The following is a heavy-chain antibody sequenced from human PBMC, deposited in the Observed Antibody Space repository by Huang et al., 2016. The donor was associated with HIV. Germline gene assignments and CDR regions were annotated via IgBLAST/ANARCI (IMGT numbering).Heavy chain of an antibody. CDR3: ARHMDCSSSSCLAGGHERGPFDM. V-gene: IGHV4-39*01. CDR1: GGSISSSSYY. D-gene: IGHD2-2*01. CDR2: TYSSGTT. Sequence: QLQLQESGPGLVKPSETLSLTCSVSGGSISSSSYYWGWIRQPPGKGLEWIGSTYSSGTTFYNPSLKSRVTLSVDPSKNQFSQRLSSVTAADTSVYYCARHMDCSSSSCLAGGHERGPFDMWGQGTMVTVSS. J-gene: IGHJ3*02.